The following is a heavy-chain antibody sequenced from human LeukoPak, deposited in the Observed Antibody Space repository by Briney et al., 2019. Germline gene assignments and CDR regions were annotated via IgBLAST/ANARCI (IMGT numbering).Heavy chain of an antibody. CDR2: IKQGGSEK. CDR1: GFTFSTYW. J-gene: IGHJ4*02. V-gene: IGHV3-7*01. D-gene: IGHD6-13*01. Sequence: GGSLRLSCAASGFTFSTYWMSWVRQAPGKGLEWVANIKQGGSEKYYVDSVTGRFTISRDNAKNSLYLQMNSLRAEDTAVYYCARGHHRYSSSWYLDYWGQGTLVTVSS. CDR3: ARGHHRYSSSWYLDY.